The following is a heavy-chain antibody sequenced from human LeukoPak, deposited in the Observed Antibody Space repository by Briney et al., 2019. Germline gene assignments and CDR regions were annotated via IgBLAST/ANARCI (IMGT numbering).Heavy chain of an antibody. D-gene: IGHD3-9*01. J-gene: IGHJ3*02. CDR1: GGTFSSYA. CDR3: ARGARYFDWPHDAFDI. V-gene: IGHV1-69*04. CDR2: IIPILGIA. Sequence: GASVKVSCKASGGTFSSYAISWVRQAPGQGLEWMGRIIPILGIANYAQKFQGRVTITADKSTGTAYMELSSLRSEDTAVYYCARGARYFDWPHDAFDIWGQGTMVTVSS.